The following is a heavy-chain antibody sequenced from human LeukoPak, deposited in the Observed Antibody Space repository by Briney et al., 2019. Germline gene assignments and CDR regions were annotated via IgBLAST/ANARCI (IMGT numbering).Heavy chain of an antibody. Sequence: GGSLRLSGAAAGFTFSSYGMHWVRQAPGKGLEWVAFIRYDGSNKYYADSVRGRFTISRDNSKNTLYLQINSLRPEDTAVYYCARDRVIESGSIAYWGQGTLVTVSS. CDR1: GFTFSSYG. V-gene: IGHV3-30*02. CDR3: ARDRVIESGSIAY. CDR2: IRYDGSNK. J-gene: IGHJ4*02. D-gene: IGHD3-10*01.